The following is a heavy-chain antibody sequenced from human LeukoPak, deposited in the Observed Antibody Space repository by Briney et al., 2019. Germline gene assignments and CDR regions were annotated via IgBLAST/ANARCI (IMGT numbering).Heavy chain of an antibody. CDR1: GFTFSSYD. CDR2: IGTAGDT. D-gene: IGHD3-10*01. CDR3: ARTTYYYGSGSYYLDAFDI. Sequence: PGGSLRLSCAASGFTFSSYDMHWVRQATGKGLEWVSAIGTAGDTYYPGSVKGRFTISRENAKNSLYLQMHSLRAGDTAVYYCARTTYYYGSGSYYLDAFDIWGQGTMVTVSS. V-gene: IGHV3-13*04. J-gene: IGHJ3*02.